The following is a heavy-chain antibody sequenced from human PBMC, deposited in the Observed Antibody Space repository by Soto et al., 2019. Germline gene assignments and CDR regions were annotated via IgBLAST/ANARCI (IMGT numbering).Heavy chain of an antibody. D-gene: IGHD2-8*01. CDR3: ARRTNGYFGY. CDR1: GFTFSDYT. V-gene: IGHV3-23*03. CDR2: ILSDYNT. Sequence: SGFTFSDYTMSWVRQAPGQVLECISVILSDYNTFYSGSVRGRFTISRDNSKKTLYLQMNSLRAEDTAIYYCARRTNGYFGYWGQGALVTVSS. J-gene: IGHJ4*02.